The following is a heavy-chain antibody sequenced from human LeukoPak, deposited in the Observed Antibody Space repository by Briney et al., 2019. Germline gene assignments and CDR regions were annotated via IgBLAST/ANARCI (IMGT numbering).Heavy chain of an antibody. CDR2: IYYSGST. V-gene: IGHV4-59*01. CDR3: ARAAITISYGMDV. Sequence: SETLSLTCTVSGGSISSYYWSWIRQPPGKGLEWIGYIYYSGSTNYNPSLESRVTISVDTSKNQFSLKLSSVTAADTAVYYCARAAITISYGMDVWGQGTTVTVSS. J-gene: IGHJ6*02. D-gene: IGHD3-3*02. CDR1: GGSISSYY.